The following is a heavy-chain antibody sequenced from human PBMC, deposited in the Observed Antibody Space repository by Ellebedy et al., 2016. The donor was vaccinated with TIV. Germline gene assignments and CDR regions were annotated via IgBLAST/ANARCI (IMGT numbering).Heavy chain of an antibody. Sequence: PGGSLRLSCAASGFTFHDFTMHWVRQVPGKGLEWVSVIRWDGQSDYYADSVKGRFTISRDSRKSSLYLQMNSLTPDDAAVYYCAKDVGDYSGSWYAPPDSWGQGTLVTVSS. CDR1: GFTFHDFT. CDR2: IRWDGQSD. J-gene: IGHJ4*02. D-gene: IGHD6-13*01. CDR3: AKDVGDYSGSWYAPPDS. V-gene: IGHV3-43*01.